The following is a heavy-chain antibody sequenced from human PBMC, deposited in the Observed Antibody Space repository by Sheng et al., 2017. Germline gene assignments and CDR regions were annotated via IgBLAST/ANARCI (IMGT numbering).Heavy chain of an antibody. CDR1: GFTFSSYG. J-gene: IGHJ6*02. CDR2: ISYDGSNK. Sequence: QVQLVESGGGVVQPGRSLRLSCAASGFTFSSYGMHWVRQAPGKGLEWVAVISYDGSNKYYADSVKGRFTISRDNSKNTLYLQMNSLRAEDTAVYYCAKGRQAADPYYYGMDVWGQGTTVTVSS. V-gene: IGHV3-30*18. CDR3: AKGRQAADPYYYGMDV. D-gene: IGHD6-13*01.